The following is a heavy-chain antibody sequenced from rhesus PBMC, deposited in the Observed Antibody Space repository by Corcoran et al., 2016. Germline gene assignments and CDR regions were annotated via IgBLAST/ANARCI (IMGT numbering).Heavy chain of an antibody. Sequence: DVQLVESGGGLVQPGGSLRLSCTASGFTCRDYDMSWVRRAPGKGLEWVSYISSTGKTIYYADSVKGRFTISRDNAKNSLFLQMTTLRAEDTAVYYCIRPKTYWGQGVLVTVSS. CDR3: IRPKTY. J-gene: IGHJ4*01. V-gene: IGHV3-136*01. CDR2: ISSTGKTI. CDR1: GFTCRDYD.